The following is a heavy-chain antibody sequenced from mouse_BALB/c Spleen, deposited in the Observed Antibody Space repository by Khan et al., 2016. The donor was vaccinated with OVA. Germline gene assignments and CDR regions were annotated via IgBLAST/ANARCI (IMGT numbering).Heavy chain of an antibody. Sequence: VRLQQSGPELVKPGASVKISCKASGYTFTDYNMDWVKQSQGKSLEWIGYIYPNNGDTGYNQKFKTKATLTVDNSSSTAYMELRSLTSEDSAVYYCSRSGYGSFAYWGQGTLVTVSA. V-gene: IGHV1S29*02. CDR3: SRSGYGSFAY. J-gene: IGHJ3*01. D-gene: IGHD1-2*01. CDR2: IYPNNGDT. CDR1: GYTFTDYN.